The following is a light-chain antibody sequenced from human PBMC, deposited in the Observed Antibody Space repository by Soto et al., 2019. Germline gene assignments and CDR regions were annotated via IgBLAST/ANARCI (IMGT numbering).Light chain of an antibody. CDR3: QQHDSSPLT. CDR1: QSVSSNY. Sequence: EIVVTQSPGTLSLSPGERASLSCMSSQSVSSNYLAWFQQKPGQAPRLLIYGASSRATGIPDRFSGSGSGTDFTLTISRLEPEDFAVYYCQQHDSSPLTFGGGTKVDI. CDR2: GAS. V-gene: IGKV3-20*01. J-gene: IGKJ4*01.